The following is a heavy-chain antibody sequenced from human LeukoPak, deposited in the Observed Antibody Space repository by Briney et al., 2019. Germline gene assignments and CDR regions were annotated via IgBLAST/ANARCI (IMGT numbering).Heavy chain of an antibody. CDR2: INPNSGGT. D-gene: IGHD6-19*01. CDR1: GYTFTSYY. Sequence: ASVTVSFKASGYTFTSYYIHWVRQAPGQGLEWMGWINPNSGGTNFPQKFQGRVTMTRDTSITTAYMELSSLRSDDTAVYYCARESPGSYSSGRDYFDFWGQGTLVTVSS. J-gene: IGHJ4*02. V-gene: IGHV1-2*02. CDR3: ARESPGSYSSGRDYFDF.